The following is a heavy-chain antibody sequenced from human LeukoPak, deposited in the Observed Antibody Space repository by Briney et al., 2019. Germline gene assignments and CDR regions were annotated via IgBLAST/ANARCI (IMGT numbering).Heavy chain of an antibody. Sequence: SQTLSLTCAISGDSVSSNSAAWNWIRQSPSRGLEWLGRTYYRSKWYNDYAVSVKSRITINPDTSKNQFSLQLNSVTPEDTAVYYCARGGGPYTAMVPYYFDYWGQGTLVTVSS. V-gene: IGHV6-1*01. D-gene: IGHD5-18*01. CDR2: TYYRSKWYN. J-gene: IGHJ4*02. CDR1: GDSVSSNSAA. CDR3: ARGGGPYTAMVPYYFDY.